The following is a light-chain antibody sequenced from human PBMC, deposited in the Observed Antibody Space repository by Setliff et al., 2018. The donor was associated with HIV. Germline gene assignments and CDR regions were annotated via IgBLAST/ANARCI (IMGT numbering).Light chain of an antibody. CDR3: SSYTSNNSGV. J-gene: IGLJ1*01. Sequence: QSVLTQPASVSGSPGQSITISCTGTSSDVGGYNYVSWYQQHPGKAPKLMIYDVTNWPSGVSNRFSGSNSGNTASLTISGLQAEDEADYYCSSYTSNNSGVFGTGTKVTVL. CDR2: DVT. CDR1: SSDVGGYNY. V-gene: IGLV2-14*03.